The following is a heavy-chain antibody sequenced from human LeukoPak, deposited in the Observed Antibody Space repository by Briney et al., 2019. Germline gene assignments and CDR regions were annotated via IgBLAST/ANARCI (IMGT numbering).Heavy chain of an antibody. V-gene: IGHV3-7*01. J-gene: IGHJ3*02. CDR3: ARDRDYHDDRTDYYYDAFDI. CDR2: VKQDESEK. Sequence: GGSLRLSCAGSGFTFSNYWMTWVRQAPGKGLEWVANVKQDESEKHYVDSVKGRFTISRDNAKSSLYLQMDSLRVEDTAVYYCARDRDYHDDRTDYYYDAFDIWGQGTTVTVSS. D-gene: IGHD3-22*01. CDR1: GFTFSNYW.